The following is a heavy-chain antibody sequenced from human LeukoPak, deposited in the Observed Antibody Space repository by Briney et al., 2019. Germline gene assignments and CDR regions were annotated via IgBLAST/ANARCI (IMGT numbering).Heavy chain of an antibody. CDR1: GFTVSSNS. Sequence: GGSLRLSCAASGFTVSSNSMSWIRQAPGKGLEWVSYISSSGSFIYYADSVKGRFTISRDNAKNSLYLHMNSLRAEDTALYYCVREPYYDSSGYSPDYWGQGTLVTVSS. J-gene: IGHJ4*02. D-gene: IGHD3-22*01. V-gene: IGHV3-11*04. CDR3: VREPYYDSSGYSPDY. CDR2: ISSSGSFI.